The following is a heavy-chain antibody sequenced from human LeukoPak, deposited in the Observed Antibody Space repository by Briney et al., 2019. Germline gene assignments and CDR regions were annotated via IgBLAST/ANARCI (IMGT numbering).Heavy chain of an antibody. D-gene: IGHD3-3*01. CDR1: GYSFTSYW. Sequence: GESLKISCKGSGYSFTSYWIGWARQVPRQGLEWMGIIYPGDSDTRYSPPFQGQVTISADKSISTAYLQWSSLKASDTAMYYCATHRKAHRGGYGRFFIPISYMDVWGKGTTVTVSS. CDR2: IYPGDSDT. J-gene: IGHJ6*03. V-gene: IGHV5-51*01. CDR3: ATHRKAHRGGYGRFFIPISYMDV.